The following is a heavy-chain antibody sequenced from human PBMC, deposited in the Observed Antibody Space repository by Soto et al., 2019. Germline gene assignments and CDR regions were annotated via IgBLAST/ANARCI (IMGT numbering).Heavy chain of an antibody. CDR2: ITKSGDT. J-gene: IGHJ4*02. D-gene: IGHD6-13*01. Sequence: PGGSLRLCCAASGFTFSSYAMSWVRQAPGKGLEWVSVITKSGDTDYADSVKGRFTISRDNSKSTVYLQMNSLRAEDTAVYYCAKGLLSGRWYPADWAQRTLVTGSS. V-gene: IGHV3-23*01. CDR3: AKGLLSGRWYPAD. CDR1: GFTFSSYA.